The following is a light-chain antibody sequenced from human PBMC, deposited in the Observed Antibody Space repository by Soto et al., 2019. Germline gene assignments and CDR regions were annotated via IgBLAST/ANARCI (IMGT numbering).Light chain of an antibody. J-gene: IGKJ4*01. CDR1: QSVSSY. CDR3: QQRSNWPPLT. CDR2: DAS. Sequence: EIVLTQSPATLSLSPGERATLSCRASQSVSSYLAWYQQKPGQAPRLLIYDASNRATGIPARFSGSGSGTDFILTIGSLEPEDFAVYYCQQRSNWPPLTFGGGTKLEIK. V-gene: IGKV3-11*01.